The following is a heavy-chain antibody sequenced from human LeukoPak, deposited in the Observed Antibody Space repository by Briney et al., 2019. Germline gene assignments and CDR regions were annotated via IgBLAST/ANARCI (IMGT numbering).Heavy chain of an antibody. CDR1: GFTFSSYA. CDR2: SRNKANSYTT. D-gene: IGHD3-22*01. CDR3: ASSDSSGYSYD. J-gene: IGHJ4*02. V-gene: IGHV3-72*01. Sequence: GGSLRLSCAASGFTFSSYAMSWVRQAPGKGLEWVGRSRNKANSYTTEYAASVKGRFTISRDVSENSGYLQMNSLKNEDTAVYHCASSDSSGYSYDWGQGTLVTVSS.